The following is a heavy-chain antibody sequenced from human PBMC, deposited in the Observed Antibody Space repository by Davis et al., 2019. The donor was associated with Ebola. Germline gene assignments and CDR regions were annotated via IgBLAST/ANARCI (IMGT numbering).Heavy chain of an antibody. Sequence: SGPTLVKPTQTLTLTCTFSGFSLSTSGMGVGWIRQPPGKALECLGFIFWDDDRRYSPSLKSRLTITKDTSKNQVVLTMTNMDPADTATYYCTRLAYTNGWSYFDSWGQGSLVTVSS. J-gene: IGHJ4*02. CDR3: TRLAYTNGWSYFDS. V-gene: IGHV2-5*02. CDR1: GFSLSTSGMG. D-gene: IGHD2-8*01. CDR2: IFWDDDR.